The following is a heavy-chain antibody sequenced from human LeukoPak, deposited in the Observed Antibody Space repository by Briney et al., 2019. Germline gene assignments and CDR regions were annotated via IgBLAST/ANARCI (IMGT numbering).Heavy chain of an antibody. Sequence: SETLSLTCTVSGGSISGYYWGWIRQPPGKGLEWIGSIYYRGRTYYNPSLKSRVIISADTSKNQLSLKLSSVTAADTAVYYCARAGYCDSTTCPDAFDIWGQGTKVTVSS. CDR2: IYYRGRT. J-gene: IGHJ3*02. CDR3: ARAGYCDSTTCPDAFDI. D-gene: IGHD2-2*01. CDR1: GGSISGYY. V-gene: IGHV4-39*07.